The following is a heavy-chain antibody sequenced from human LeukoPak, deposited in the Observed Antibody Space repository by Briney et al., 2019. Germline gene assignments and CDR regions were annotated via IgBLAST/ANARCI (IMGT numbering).Heavy chain of an antibody. J-gene: IGHJ4*02. CDR1: EFTLSNYW. D-gene: IGHD6-13*01. Sequence: GGSLRLSCAASEFTLSNYWLSWVRQAPGKGLEWVANIKEDGSVKNYVASVRGRFTISRDNAKNSLYLQMNSLRAEDTAVYYCAREVPGGSSWFDYWGQGTLVTVSS. CDR3: AREVPGGSSWFDY. CDR2: IKEDGSVK. V-gene: IGHV3-7*01.